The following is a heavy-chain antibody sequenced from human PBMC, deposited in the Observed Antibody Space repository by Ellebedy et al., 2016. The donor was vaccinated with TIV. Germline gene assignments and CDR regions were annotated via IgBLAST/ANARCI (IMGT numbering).Heavy chain of an antibody. Sequence: SGPTLVKPTQTLTLTCTFSGFSLSTTRVSVSWIRQPPGKALEWLARIDWDDDKYFNTSLRTRLTISKDISKNQVVLTMTNMDPVDTATYYCARTDGSGWAFDSWGQGTLVTVSS. V-gene: IGHV2-70*11. D-gene: IGHD6-19*01. CDR3: ARTDGSGWAFDS. J-gene: IGHJ4*02. CDR1: GFSLSTTRVS. CDR2: IDWDDDK.